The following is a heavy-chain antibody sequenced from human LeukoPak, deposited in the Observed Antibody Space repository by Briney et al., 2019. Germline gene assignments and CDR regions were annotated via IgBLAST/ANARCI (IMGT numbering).Heavy chain of an antibody. CDR1: GFTVGSNH. D-gene: IGHD3-22*01. Sequence: GGSLRLSCAASGFTVGSNHMSWVRQAPGKGLEWVSVIYSGGSTSYTDSVKGRFTISRDNSKNTLYLQMNSLRAEDTAVYYCGALYDSGGYYGYWGQGTLVTVSS. CDR2: IYSGGST. J-gene: IGHJ4*02. V-gene: IGHV3-53*01. CDR3: GALYDSGGYYGY.